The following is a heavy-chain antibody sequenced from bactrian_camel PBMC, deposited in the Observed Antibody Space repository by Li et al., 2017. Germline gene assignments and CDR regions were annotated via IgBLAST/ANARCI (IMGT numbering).Heavy chain of an antibody. D-gene: IGHD6*01. Sequence: QLVESGGGSVSAGVSLRISCSASGATDSTNCMAWFRQIPDKEREGVAGIESDGSTSYADSVKGRFTLSHDRSKNTMYLQMDNLKTEDTGVYYCAALNSTYGGRFGWCKDFRGQGTQVTVS. V-gene: IGHV3S53*01. CDR1: GATDSTNC. CDR2: IESDGST. CDR3: AALNSTYGGRFGWCKDF. J-gene: IGHJ4*01.